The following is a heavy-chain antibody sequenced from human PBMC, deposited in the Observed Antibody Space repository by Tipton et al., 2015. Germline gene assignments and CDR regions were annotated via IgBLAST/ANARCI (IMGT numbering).Heavy chain of an antibody. CDR3: ARLRQTYGSDSDNWFDP. V-gene: IGHV4-34*01. CDR2: INHTGST. J-gene: IGHJ5*02. Sequence: TLSLTCAVHDESFSGYYWSWIRQPPGKGLEWIGEINHTGSTKYNPSLKSRVTISVDTSKNQFSLKLSSVTAADTAVYYCARLRQTYGSDSDNWFDPWGQGTLVTVSS. D-gene: IGHD3-10*01. CDR1: DESFSGYY.